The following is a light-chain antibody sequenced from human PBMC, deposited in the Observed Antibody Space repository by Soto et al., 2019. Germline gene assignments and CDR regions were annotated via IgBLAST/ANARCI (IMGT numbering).Light chain of an antibody. CDR1: QSVSSSY. J-gene: IGKJ4*01. V-gene: IGKV3-20*01. CDR2: GAS. Sequence: EIVLTQSPGTLSLSPGERATLSCRASQSVSSSYLAWYQQKPGQAPRLLIYGASSRATGIPDRFSGSGSGADFTLTISILEPEDFAVYYCQQYGSSPITFGGGTKVEIK. CDR3: QQYGSSPIT.